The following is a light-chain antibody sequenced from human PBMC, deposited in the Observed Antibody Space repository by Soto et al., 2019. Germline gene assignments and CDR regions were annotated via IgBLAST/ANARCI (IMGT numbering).Light chain of an antibody. J-gene: IGLJ3*02. V-gene: IGLV2-14*01. Sequence: QSVLTQPASASGSPGQWITISCTGTSSDVGGYNYVSWYQQHPGKAPKLMIYEVTNRPSGVSNGFSGSKSGRTASLTISGLQAEDEADYYCAAWDASLNGRVFGGGTKVTVL. CDR3: AAWDASLNGRV. CDR2: EVT. CDR1: SSDVGGYNY.